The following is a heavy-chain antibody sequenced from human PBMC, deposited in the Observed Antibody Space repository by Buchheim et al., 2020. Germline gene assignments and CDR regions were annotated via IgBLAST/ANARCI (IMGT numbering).Heavy chain of an antibody. D-gene: IGHD3-10*01. Sequence: QVQLQESGPRLVKPSETLSPTCTVSGGSVTSGGSVTSGSHYWSWIRQSPGKGLEWIGYLYYSGTTNYNPSLKSRATISVDTSKNQFSLKLRSVTAADTAVYYCAREVIMLTRFDPWGQGTL. V-gene: IGHV4-61*01. J-gene: IGHJ5*02. CDR3: AREVIMLTRFDP. CDR1: GGSVTSGGSVTSGSHY. CDR2: LYYSGTT.